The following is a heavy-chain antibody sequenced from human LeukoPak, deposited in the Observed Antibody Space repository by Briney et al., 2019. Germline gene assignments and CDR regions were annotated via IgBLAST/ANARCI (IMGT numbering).Heavy chain of an antibody. V-gene: IGHV5-51*01. CDR2: IYPVDSDT. CDR1: GYSFSNYW. D-gene: IGHD1-26*01. J-gene: IGHJ4*02. CDR3: TRSTWELLHRAVQFDY. Sequence: GESLKISCKGSGYSFSNYWIGWVRQMPGKGLEWMVVIYPVDSDTRYSPSFQGQVTISADKSIASAYLQWSSLKASDTAMYYCTRSTWELLHRAVQFDYWGQGTLVTVSS.